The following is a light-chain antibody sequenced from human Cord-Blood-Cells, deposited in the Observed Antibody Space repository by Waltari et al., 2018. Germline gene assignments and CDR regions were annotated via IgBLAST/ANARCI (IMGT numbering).Light chain of an antibody. CDR1: QSLLHSNGYNY. Sequence: DIVMTQSPLSLPVTPGEPASISCRSSQSLLHSNGYNYLDWYMQEPGQSPQLLIYLGSNRASGVPDRFSGSGSGTDFTLKISRLEAEDVGFYYCMQALQTPPMYTFGQGTKLEIK. CDR2: LGS. J-gene: IGKJ2*01. CDR3: MQALQTPPMYT. V-gene: IGKV2-28*01.